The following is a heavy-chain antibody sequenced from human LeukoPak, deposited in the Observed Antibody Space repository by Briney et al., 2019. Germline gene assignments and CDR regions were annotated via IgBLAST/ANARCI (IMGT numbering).Heavy chain of an antibody. V-gene: IGHV4-4*02. Sequence: SETLSLTCAVSGGSISSSNWWSWVRQPPGKGLEWIGEIYHSGSTNYNPSLKSRVTISVDTSKNQFSLKLSSVTAADTAVYYCARGDYGITIFGVVIANFDYWGQGTLVTVSS. CDR1: GGSISSSNW. CDR3: ARGDYGITIFGVVIANFDY. J-gene: IGHJ4*02. D-gene: IGHD3-3*01. CDR2: IYHSGST.